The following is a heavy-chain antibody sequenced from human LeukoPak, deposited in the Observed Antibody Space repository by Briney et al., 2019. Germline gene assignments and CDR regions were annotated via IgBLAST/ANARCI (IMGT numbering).Heavy chain of an antibody. D-gene: IGHD3-10*01. V-gene: IGHV3-74*01. CDR1: GFPFSYNW. CDR3: LGYYSGSPD. CDR2: ISSDGRTT. J-gene: IGHJ4*02. Sequence: GGSLRLSCAASGFPFSYNWMDWGRQATGKGLVWVSRISSDGRTTHDADSVKGRFTITRDSAKNTLFLQMYDLRAGDCVVYYCLGYYSGSPDSGQGTLVTVSS.